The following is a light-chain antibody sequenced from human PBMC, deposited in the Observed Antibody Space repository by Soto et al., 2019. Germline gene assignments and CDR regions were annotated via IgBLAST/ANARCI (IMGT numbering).Light chain of an antibody. CDR3: SAFTGTTYV. Sequence: QSVLTQPASVSGSPGQSITISCTGTSSDVGGNKYVSWYQHYPGKAPKLMICDVSNRPSGVSNRFSGSKSGNTASLTISGIQAEDEADYYCSAFTGTTYVFGTGTKLTVL. V-gene: IGLV2-14*03. CDR2: DVS. CDR1: SSDVGGNKY. J-gene: IGLJ1*01.